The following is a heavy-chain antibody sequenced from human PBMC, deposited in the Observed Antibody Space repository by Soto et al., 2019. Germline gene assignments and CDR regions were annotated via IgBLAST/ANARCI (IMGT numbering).Heavy chain of an antibody. J-gene: IGHJ6*02. CDR1: GYTFTTYG. Sequence: ASVKVSRKASGYTFTTYGISWVRQAPGEGLEWLGWINTHNGNTNYAQNLQGRVFMTADTSTNTVYMELRSLRSDDTAIYYCTREGSAPYYYYGMDAWGQGTTVTVSS. D-gene: IGHD3-10*01. CDR3: TREGSAPYYYYGMDA. V-gene: IGHV1-18*01. CDR2: INTHNGNT.